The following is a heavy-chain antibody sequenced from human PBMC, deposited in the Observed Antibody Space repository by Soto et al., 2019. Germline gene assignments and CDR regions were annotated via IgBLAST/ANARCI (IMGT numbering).Heavy chain of an antibody. D-gene: IGHD3-3*01. CDR3: ATSFLEWLRSPFDY. CDR1: GYTFTSYV. J-gene: IGHJ4*02. Sequence: ASVKVSCKASGYTFTSYVMHWVRQAPGQRLEWMGWINAGNGNTKYSQKFQGRVTMTEDTSTDTAYMELSSLRSEDTAVYYCATSFLEWLRSPFDYWGQGTLVTVSS. V-gene: IGHV1-3*01. CDR2: INAGNGNT.